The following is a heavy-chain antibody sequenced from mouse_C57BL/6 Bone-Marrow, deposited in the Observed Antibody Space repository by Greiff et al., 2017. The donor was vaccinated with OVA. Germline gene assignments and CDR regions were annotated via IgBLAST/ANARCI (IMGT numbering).Heavy chain of an antibody. Sequence: QVQLQQSGPELVKPGASVKISCKASGYAFSSSWMNWVKQRPGKGLEWIGRIYPGDGDTNYNGKFKGKATLTAGKSSRTAYMQLSSLTSEDSAVYFCAREGAGDDGNHGGYWGQGTTLTVSS. CDR1: GYAFSSSW. D-gene: IGHD2-1*01. V-gene: IGHV1-82*01. CDR3: AREGAGDDGNHGGY. J-gene: IGHJ2*01. CDR2: IYPGDGDT.